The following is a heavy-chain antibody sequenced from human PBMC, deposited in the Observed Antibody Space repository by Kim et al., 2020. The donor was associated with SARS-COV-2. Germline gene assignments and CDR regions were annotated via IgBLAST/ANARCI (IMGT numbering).Heavy chain of an antibody. CDR1: GGSISSSSYY. J-gene: IGHJ3*02. D-gene: IGHD3-3*02. CDR2: IYYSGST. V-gene: IGHV4-39*01. CDR3: ARPRQASIDAFDI. Sequence: SETLSLTCTVSGGSISSSSYYWGWIRQPPGKGLEWIGSIYYSGSTYYNPSLKSRVTISVDTSKNQFSLKLSSVTAADTAVYYCARPRQASIDAFDIWGQGTMVTVSS.